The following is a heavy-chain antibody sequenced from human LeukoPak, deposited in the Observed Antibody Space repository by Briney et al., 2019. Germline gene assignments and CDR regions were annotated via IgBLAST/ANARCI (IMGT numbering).Heavy chain of an antibody. CDR3: AGGDYFFESAFDI. J-gene: IGHJ3*02. V-gene: IGHV1-18*01. D-gene: IGHD4-17*01. CDR1: GYTLTSEG. Sequence: EARVGVSCGGSGYTLTSEGIWWVREAFGQGLEWMGWISAYNGNTNYAQKLQGRVTMTTDTSTGTAYMEMRSLGSDDKDVYYCAGGDYFFESAFDIWGQGTMVTVSS. CDR2: ISAYNGNT.